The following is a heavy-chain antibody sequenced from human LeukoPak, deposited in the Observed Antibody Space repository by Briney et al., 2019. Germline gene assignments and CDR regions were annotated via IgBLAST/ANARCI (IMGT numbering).Heavy chain of an antibody. CDR1: GVSFSSSSYY. CDR3: EKRTLTSYRIHYYCFDV. Sequence: PSETLSLTCTVSGVSFSSSSYYWVWIRQPPGKGLEWIGSIYYSGSTYYNPSLKSRVTISVDTSKNQFSLKLSSVTDADTAVYYCEKRTLTSYRIHYYCFDVWGQGTTVTVSS. V-gene: IGHV4-39*01. D-gene: IGHD3-9*01. J-gene: IGHJ6*02. CDR2: IYYSGST.